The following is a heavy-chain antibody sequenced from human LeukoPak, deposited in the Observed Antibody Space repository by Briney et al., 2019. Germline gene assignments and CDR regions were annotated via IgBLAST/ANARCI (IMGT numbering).Heavy chain of an antibody. Sequence: GGSLRLSCAASGFTFSNFAMSWVRQAPGKGLEWVSTISGSDVGTFYAESVKGRFTISRDNSKSTLCLQMNSLRAEDTALYYCAKEYGKTAYNWFDPWGQGILVTVSS. CDR1: GFTFSNFA. CDR3: AKEYGKTAYNWFDP. CDR2: ISGSDVGT. D-gene: IGHD2-21*02. V-gene: IGHV3-23*01. J-gene: IGHJ5*02.